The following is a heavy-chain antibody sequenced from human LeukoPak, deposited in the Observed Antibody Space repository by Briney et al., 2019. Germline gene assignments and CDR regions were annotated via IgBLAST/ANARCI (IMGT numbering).Heavy chain of an antibody. CDR3: ARDKRQWTFDY. V-gene: IGHV3-23*01. D-gene: IGHD6-19*01. J-gene: IGHJ4*02. CDR1: GFTFSSYA. Sequence: GGSLRLSCAASGFTFSSYAMSWVRQAPGKGLEWVSAISGSGGSTYYADSVKGRFTISRDNSKNTLYPQMNSLRAEDTAVYYCARDKRQWTFDYWGQGTLVTVSS. CDR2: ISGSGGST.